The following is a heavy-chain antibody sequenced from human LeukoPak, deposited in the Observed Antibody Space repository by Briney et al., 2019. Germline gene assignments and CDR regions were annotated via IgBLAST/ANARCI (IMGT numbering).Heavy chain of an antibody. CDR1: GYTFTDYY. D-gene: IGHD2-2*01. CDR3: ARANFLYCSSSTCLFDY. CDR2: INPNDGDT. J-gene: IGHJ4*02. V-gene: IGHV1-2*02. Sequence: ASVKVSCKASGYTFTDYYMHWVRQAPGQGFEWMGWINPNDGDTNYAQRFQGRVTMTRDTSISTAHMEVSRLRSDDTAVYYCARANFLYCSSSTCLFDYWGQGTLVTVSS.